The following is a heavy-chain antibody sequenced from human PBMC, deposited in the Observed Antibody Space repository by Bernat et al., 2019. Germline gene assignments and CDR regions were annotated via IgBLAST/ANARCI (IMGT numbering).Heavy chain of an antibody. Sequence: QVQLVESGGGLVKPGGSLRLSCAASGFTFSDYYMSWIRQAPGKGLEWVSYISSSSSYTNYADSVKGRFTISRDNAKNSLYLQMNSLRDEDTAVYYCARDMYYDFWSGYLDYWGQGTLVTVSS. D-gene: IGHD3-3*01. CDR1: GFTFSDYY. CDR2: ISSSSSYT. J-gene: IGHJ4*02. CDR3: ARDMYYDFWSGYLDY. V-gene: IGHV3-11*06.